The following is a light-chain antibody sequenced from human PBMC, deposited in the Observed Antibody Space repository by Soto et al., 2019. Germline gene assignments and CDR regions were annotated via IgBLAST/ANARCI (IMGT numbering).Light chain of an antibody. CDR3: QQSYSTPRT. Sequence: DIQMTQSPSSLSASVGERVTITCRASQSISSDLNWYQQKPGKAPKLLIYAASSLQSGVPSRFSGSGAGTDFTLTISSLQPEYFATYYCQQSYSTPRTFGQGTKLEIK. V-gene: IGKV1-39*01. CDR1: QSISSD. J-gene: IGKJ2*01. CDR2: AAS.